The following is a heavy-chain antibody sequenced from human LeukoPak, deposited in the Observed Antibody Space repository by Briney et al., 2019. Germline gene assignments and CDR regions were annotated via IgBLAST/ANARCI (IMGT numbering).Heavy chain of an antibody. CDR1: GFTFSSYA. Sequence: GGSLGLSCAASGFTFSSYAMSWVRQAPGKGLEWVSAISGSGGSTYYADSVKGRFTISRDNSKNTLYLQMNSLRAEDTAVYYCAKVIVDYGDYVGFDYWGQGTLVTVSS. J-gene: IGHJ4*02. CDR3: AKVIVDYGDYVGFDY. CDR2: ISGSGGST. V-gene: IGHV3-23*01. D-gene: IGHD4-17*01.